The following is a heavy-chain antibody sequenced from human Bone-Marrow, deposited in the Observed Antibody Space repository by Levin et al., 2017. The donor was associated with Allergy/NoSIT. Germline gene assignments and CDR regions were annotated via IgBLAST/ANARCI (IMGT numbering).Heavy chain of an antibody. CDR1: GDSISGSPYY. V-gene: IGHV4-31*03. J-gene: IGHJ4*02. CDR3: ARVYSAAGTASDGVFRY. D-gene: IGHD6-13*01. Sequence: SETLSLTCTVSGDSISGSPYYWNWIRQHPGKGLEWIGYIYYSGNTYYNPSLKSRVSMSVDTSKNQFSLKVTSVTAADTAVYSCARVYSAAGTASDGVFRYWGQGTLVTVSS. CDR2: IYYSGNT.